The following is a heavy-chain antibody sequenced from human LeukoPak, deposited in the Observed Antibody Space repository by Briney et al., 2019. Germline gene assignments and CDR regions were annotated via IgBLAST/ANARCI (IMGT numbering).Heavy chain of an antibody. Sequence: PGGSLRLSCVGSGFTFRSHAMSWVRQAPEKGLEFVSGIYENGGTTYYADSVKGRFSISRDNSKNTLYLQMNSLRGEDTAVYYCARDHRRDAYNLFWHWGQGTLVTVSS. V-gene: IGHV3-23*01. CDR3: ARDHRRDAYNLFWH. CDR2: IYENGGTT. CDR1: GFTFRSHA. D-gene: IGHD5-24*01. J-gene: IGHJ4*02.